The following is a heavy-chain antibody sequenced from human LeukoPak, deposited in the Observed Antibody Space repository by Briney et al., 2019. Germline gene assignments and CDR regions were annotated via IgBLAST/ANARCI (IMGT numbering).Heavy chain of an antibody. Sequence: PGGSLRLSCTASGFIFSSNGMNWVRQAPGKGLEWISHISSSGNTAYYADSVKGRFTISRDNARNSVYLHMDSLREEDTAVYFGGRSASLFYDQTDWGRGPLVTVSS. CDR1: GFIFSSNG. CDR2: ISSSGNTA. V-gene: IGHV3-48*02. CDR3: GRSASLFYDQTD. J-gene: IGHJ4*02. D-gene: IGHD3-3*02.